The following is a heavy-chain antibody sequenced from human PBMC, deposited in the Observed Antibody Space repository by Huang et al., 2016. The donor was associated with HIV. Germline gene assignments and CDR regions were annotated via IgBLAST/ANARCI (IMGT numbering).Heavy chain of an antibody. J-gene: IGHJ6*02. Sequence: LVESGGGLVQPGGSLRLSWGGSTVPFTAYWLTWVRQPPGQGLEWVASRRQDGSEKFYLDSVKGRFNISRDNGKKLLFLDMTRLQVDDTATYFCVTKASAMDVWGQGTTVIVSS. CDR1: TVPFTAYW. D-gene: IGHD2-8*01. CDR2: RRQDGSEK. V-gene: IGHV3-7*01. CDR3: VTKASAMDV.